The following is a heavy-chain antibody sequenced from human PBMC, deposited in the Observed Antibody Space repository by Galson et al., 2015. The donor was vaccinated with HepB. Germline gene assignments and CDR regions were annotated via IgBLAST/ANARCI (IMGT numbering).Heavy chain of an antibody. CDR1: GFSLSSSGVG. Sequence: PALVKPTQTLTLTCTFSGFSLSSSGVGVGWIRQPPGKALEWLALFYWNDDESYTSSLKTRLTISKDTSKSQVVLTMTDMDPVDTATYFCARISCRTGSRPSSQYYGMDPWGQGTTVSVSS. CDR2: FYWNDDE. J-gene: IGHJ6*02. D-gene: IGHD6-6*01. CDR3: ARISCRTGSRPSSQYYGMDP. V-gene: IGHV2-5*01.